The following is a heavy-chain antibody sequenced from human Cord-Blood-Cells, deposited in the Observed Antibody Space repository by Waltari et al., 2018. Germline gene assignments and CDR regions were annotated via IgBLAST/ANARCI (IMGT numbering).Heavy chain of an antibody. CDR2: IYSGGST. V-gene: IGHV3-53*01. CDR1: GFTVSSNY. J-gene: IGHJ4*02. D-gene: IGHD2-2*01. CDR3: ARAVTSCYYVDY. Sequence: EVQLVESGGGLIQPGGSLRLSCAASGFTVSSNYMSWVRQAPGKGWEVVAVIYSGGSTYYADSVKGRFTISRDNSKNTLYLQMNSLRAEDTAVYYWARAVTSCYYVDYWGQGTLVTVSS.